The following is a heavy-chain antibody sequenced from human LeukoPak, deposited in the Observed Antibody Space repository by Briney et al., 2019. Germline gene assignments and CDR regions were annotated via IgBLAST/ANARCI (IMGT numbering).Heavy chain of an antibody. V-gene: IGHV4-34*09. D-gene: IGHD5-24*01. J-gene: IGHJ5*02. CDR3: ARDPDRWLQFSS. CDR2: IYYSGST. Sequence: SETLSLTCAVYGGSFSGYYWSWIRQPPGKGLEWIGYIYYSGSTYYNPSLKSRVTISVDTSKNQFSLKLSSVTAAHTAVYYCARDPDRWLQFSSWGQGTLVTVSS. CDR1: GGSFSGYY.